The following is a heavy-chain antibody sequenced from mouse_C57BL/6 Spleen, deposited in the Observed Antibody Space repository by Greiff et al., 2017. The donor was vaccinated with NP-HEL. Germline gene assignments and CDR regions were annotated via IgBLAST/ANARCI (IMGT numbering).Heavy chain of an antibody. D-gene: IGHD1-1*01. CDR2: INPGSGGT. V-gene: IGHV1-54*01. Sequence: VKLMESGAELVRPGTSVKVSCKASGYAFTNYLIEWVKQRPGQGLEWIGVINPGSGGTNYNEKFKGKATLTADKSSSTAYMQLSSLTSEDSAVYFCARSPDYYGSSYDYWGQGTTLTVSS. CDR3: ARSPDYYGSSYDY. CDR1: GYAFTNYL. J-gene: IGHJ2*01.